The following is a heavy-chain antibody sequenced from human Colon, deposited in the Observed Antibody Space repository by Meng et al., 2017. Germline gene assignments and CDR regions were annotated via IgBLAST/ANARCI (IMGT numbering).Heavy chain of an antibody. J-gene: IGHJ4*02. CDR2: TYYRSEWQN. Sequence: QQSGPGLVKPSQTLSLTCATSGDSVSSNRALWHWVRQSPSRGLEWLGQTYYRSEWQNHYGVSVKSRITINADTSRNHFSLHLNSVTPEDTAVYYCTTWYGEYWGQGTLVTVSS. CDR1: GDSVSSNRAL. CDR3: TTWYGEY. V-gene: IGHV6-1*01. D-gene: IGHD3-10*01.